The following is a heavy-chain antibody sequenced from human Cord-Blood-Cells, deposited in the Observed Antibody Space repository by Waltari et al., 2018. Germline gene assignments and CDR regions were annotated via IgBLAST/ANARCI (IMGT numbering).Heavy chain of an antibody. CDR2: INPNSGNT. V-gene: IGHV1-8*01. J-gene: IGHJ6*02. CDR1: GYTFTSYD. Sequence: QVQLVQSGAEVKKPGASVKVSCKASGYTFTSYDINWVRQATGQGLEWMGWINPNSGNTGYTQEFQGRVTMTRNTSISTAYMELSSLRSEDTAVYYCARSSSSSAYYYGMDVWGQGTTVTVSS. D-gene: IGHD6-6*01. CDR3: ARSSSSSAYYYGMDV.